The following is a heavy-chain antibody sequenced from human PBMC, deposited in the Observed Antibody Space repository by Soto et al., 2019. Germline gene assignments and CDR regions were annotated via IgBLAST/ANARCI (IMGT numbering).Heavy chain of an antibody. Sequence: QVQLVESGGGVVQPGRSLRLSCAASGFTFSSYGMHWVRQAPGKGLEWVAVISYDGSNKYYADSVKGRFTISRDNSKNTLYLQMNSLRAEDTAVYYCANGERTGGSDYWGQGTLVTVSS. CDR1: GFTFSSYG. J-gene: IGHJ4*02. CDR3: ANGERTGGSDY. V-gene: IGHV3-30*18. CDR2: ISYDGSNK. D-gene: IGHD3-10*01.